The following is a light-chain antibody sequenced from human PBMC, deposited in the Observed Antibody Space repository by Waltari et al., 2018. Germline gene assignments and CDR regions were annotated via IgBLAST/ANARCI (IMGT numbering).Light chain of an antibody. CDR3: QSYDSSLGGFYV. CDR1: SSNIGAGYD. J-gene: IGLJ1*01. CDR2: GNF. Sequence: QSVLTQPPSVSGAPGQRVTISCTGSSSNIGAGYDVHWYQHLPGTAPKLLIYGNFKRPSGVPDRFSGSKSVTSASLAITGLHADDEADYYCQSYDSSLGGFYVFGSGTKVTVL. V-gene: IGLV1-40*01.